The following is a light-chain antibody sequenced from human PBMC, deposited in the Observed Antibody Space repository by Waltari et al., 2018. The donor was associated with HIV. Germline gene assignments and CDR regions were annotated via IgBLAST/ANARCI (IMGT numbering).Light chain of an antibody. CDR2: EAS. J-gene: IGKJ1*01. CDR3: QQSDTLWT. CDR1: HDIKKH. Sequence: SSLSSYVGHTFTITCQASHDIKKHLNWYQQKPGEAPKILISEASNLEIGVPSRFSGTGSGRDFSLTISSLQPEDVATYYCQQSDTLWTFGQGTKVE. V-gene: IGKV1-33*01.